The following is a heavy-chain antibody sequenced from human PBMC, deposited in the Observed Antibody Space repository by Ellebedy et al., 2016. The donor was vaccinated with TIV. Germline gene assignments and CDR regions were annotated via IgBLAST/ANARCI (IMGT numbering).Heavy chain of an antibody. Sequence: GGSLRLXXAASGFTVSSIYMSWVRQAPGKELEWVSVIYTGGGTNYADSVKGRFTISRDSAKSTLYLQMNRLRAEDTAVYYCARGDGIKVLPATNYYYYGMDVWGQGTTVTVSS. J-gene: IGHJ6*02. D-gene: IGHD2-15*01. CDR2: IYTGGGT. CDR1: GFTVSSIY. V-gene: IGHV3-53*01. CDR3: ARGDGIKVLPATNYYYYGMDV.